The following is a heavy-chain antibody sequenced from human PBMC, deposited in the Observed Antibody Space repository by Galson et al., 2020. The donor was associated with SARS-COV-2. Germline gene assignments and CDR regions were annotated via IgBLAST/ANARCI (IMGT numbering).Heavy chain of an antibody. CDR1: GGSISSGSYY. CDR2: IYTSGST. D-gene: IGHD3-3*01. Sequence: SETLSLTCTVSGGSISSGSYYWSWIRQPAGKGLEWIGRIYTSGSTNYNPSLKSRVTISVDTSKNQFSLKLSSVTAADTAVYYCAVGHYDFWSGLLVEGGMDVWGQGTTVTVS. CDR3: AVGHYDFWSGLLVEGGMDV. J-gene: IGHJ6*02. V-gene: IGHV4-61*02.